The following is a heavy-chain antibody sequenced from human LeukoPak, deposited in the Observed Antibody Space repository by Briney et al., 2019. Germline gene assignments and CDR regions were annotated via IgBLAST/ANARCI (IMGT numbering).Heavy chain of an antibody. V-gene: IGHV3-30*03. D-gene: IGHD6-13*01. CDR3: ARGDPGSWYGYYCDY. Sequence: GGSLRLSCAASGFTFSSYGMHWVRQAPGKGLEWVAVISYDGSNKYYADSVKGRFTISRDNSKNTLYLQMDSLRAEDTAIFYCARGDPGSWYGYYCDYWGQGTLVTVSS. J-gene: IGHJ4*02. CDR2: ISYDGSNK. CDR1: GFTFSSYG.